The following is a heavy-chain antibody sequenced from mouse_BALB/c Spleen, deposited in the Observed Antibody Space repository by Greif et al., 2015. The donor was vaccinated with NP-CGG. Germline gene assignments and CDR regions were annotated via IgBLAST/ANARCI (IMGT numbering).Heavy chain of an antibody. J-gene: IGHJ3*01. V-gene: IGHV1-63*01. D-gene: IGHD5-2*01. CDR1: GYAFANYW. CDR2: IYPGSGNT. Sequence: VQLQQSGAELVRPGTSVKISCKASGYAFANYWLGWVKQRPGHGLEWIGDIYPGSGNTYYNEKFKGKATLTADKSSSPAYMQLSSLTSEDSAVYFCARKEYTWFAYWGQGTLVTVSA. CDR3: ARKEYTWFAY.